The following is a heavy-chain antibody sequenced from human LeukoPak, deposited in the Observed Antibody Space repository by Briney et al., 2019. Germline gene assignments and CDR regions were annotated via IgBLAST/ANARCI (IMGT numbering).Heavy chain of an antibody. J-gene: IGHJ4*02. V-gene: IGHV3-48*02. CDR2: ISSSSSTI. CDR3: ARVWGIAAAGGEIEY. D-gene: IGHD6-13*01. Sequence: GSLRLSCAASGLTFSSYSMNWVRQAPGKGLEWVSYISSSSSTIYYADSVKGRFTISRDNAKNSLYLQMNSLRDEDTAVYYCARVWGIAAAGGEIEYWGQGTLVTVSS. CDR1: GLTFSSYS.